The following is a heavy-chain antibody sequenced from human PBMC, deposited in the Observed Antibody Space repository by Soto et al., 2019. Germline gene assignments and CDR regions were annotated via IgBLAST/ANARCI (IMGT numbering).Heavy chain of an antibody. Sequence: QVQLQESGPGLVKPSETLSLTCTVSGGSISSYYWSWIRQPPGKGLEWIGYIYYSGSTNYNPSLKSRVTISVDTSKNQFSLKLSSVTAADTAVYYCARHAPDGSGQDYWGQGTLVTVSS. CDR3: ARHAPDGSGQDY. CDR2: IYYSGST. J-gene: IGHJ4*02. CDR1: GGSISSYY. V-gene: IGHV4-59*08. D-gene: IGHD6-19*01.